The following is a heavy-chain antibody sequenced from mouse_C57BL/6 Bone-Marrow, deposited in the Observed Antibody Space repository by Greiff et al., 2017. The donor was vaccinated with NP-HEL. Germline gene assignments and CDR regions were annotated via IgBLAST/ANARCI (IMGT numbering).Heavy chain of an antibody. V-gene: IGHV5-9-1*02. CDR2: ISSGGDYI. D-gene: IGHD2-4*01. CDR3: TRHLITHTFYYAMDY. CDR1: GFTFSSYA. Sequence: DVMLVESGEGLVKPGGSLKLSCAASGFTFSSYAMSWVRQTPEKRLEWVAYISSGGDYIYYADTVKGRFTISRDNARNTLYLQMSSLKSEDTAMYYCTRHLITHTFYYAMDYWGQGTSVTVSS. J-gene: IGHJ4*01.